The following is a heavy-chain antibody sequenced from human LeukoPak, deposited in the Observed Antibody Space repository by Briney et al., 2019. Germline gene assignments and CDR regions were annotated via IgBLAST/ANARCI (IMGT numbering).Heavy chain of an antibody. CDR3: AREPIVVVPAAKGRYYYYMDV. CDR2: IYYSGST. Sequence: PSETLSLTCTVSGGSISSYYWSWIRQPPGKGLEWIGYIYYSGSTNYNPSLKSRVTISVDTSKNQFSLKLSSVTAADTAVYYCAREPIVVVPAAKGRYYYYMDVWGKGTTVTVSS. CDR1: GGSISSYY. D-gene: IGHD2-2*01. V-gene: IGHV4-59*01. J-gene: IGHJ6*03.